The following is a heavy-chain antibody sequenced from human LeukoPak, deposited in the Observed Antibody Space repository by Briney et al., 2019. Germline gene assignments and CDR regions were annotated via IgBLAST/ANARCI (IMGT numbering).Heavy chain of an antibody. CDR2: ISGSGGGT. CDR1: GFTFSSYG. J-gene: IGHJ4*02. V-gene: IGHV3-23*01. CDR3: AKAWGYYYDSSGSDY. D-gene: IGHD3-22*01. Sequence: GGPLRLSCAASGFTFSSYGMSWVRQAPGKGLEWVSAISGSGGGTYYADSVKGRFTISRDNSKNTLYLQMNSLRAEDTAVYYCAKAWGYYYDSSGSDYWGQGTLVTVSS.